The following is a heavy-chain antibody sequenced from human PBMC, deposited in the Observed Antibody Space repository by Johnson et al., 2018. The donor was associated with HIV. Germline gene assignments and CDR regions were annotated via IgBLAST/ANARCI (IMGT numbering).Heavy chain of an antibody. V-gene: IGHV3-13*01. CDR2: IGTAGDT. CDR3: ARGVATIGTMGDGFDI. Sequence: VQLVESGGGLVQPGGSLRLSCAASGFTFSSYDMHWVRQATGKGLEWVSGIGTAGDTYYPGSVKGRFTISRENGKNSLYIQMNSLRAGDTAVYYCARGVATIGTMGDGFDIWGQG. D-gene: IGHD5-12*01. CDR1: GFTFSSYD. J-gene: IGHJ3*02.